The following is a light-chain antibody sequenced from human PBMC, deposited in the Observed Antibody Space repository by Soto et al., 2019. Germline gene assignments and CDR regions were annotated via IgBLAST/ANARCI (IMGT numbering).Light chain of an antibody. CDR2: GNS. CDR3: QSYDSSLSAYV. Sequence: QAVVTQPPSVSGAPGQRVTISCTGSSSNIGAGYDVHWYQQFPGTAPKVLIYGNSNRPSGVPDRFSGSKSGTSASLAITGLQAEDEADYYCQSYDSSLSAYVFGTGTKVTVL. CDR1: SSNIGAGYD. J-gene: IGLJ1*01. V-gene: IGLV1-40*01.